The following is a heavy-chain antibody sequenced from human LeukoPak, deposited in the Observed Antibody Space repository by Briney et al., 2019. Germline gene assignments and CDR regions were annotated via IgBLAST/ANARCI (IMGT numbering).Heavy chain of an antibody. Sequence: PGRSLRLSCAASGFTFSSYGMHWVRQTPGKGLEWVAVIWYDGSNKYYADSVKGRFTISRDNSKNTLYLQMNNLRAEDTAVYYCAREGVGYYLDQWGQGTLVTVSS. D-gene: IGHD2-15*01. CDR3: AREGVGYYLDQ. CDR1: GFTFSSYG. V-gene: IGHV3-33*01. CDR2: IWYDGSNK. J-gene: IGHJ4*02.